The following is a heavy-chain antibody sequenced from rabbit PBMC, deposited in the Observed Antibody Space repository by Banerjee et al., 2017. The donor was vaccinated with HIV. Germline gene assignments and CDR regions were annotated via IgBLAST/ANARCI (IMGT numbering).Heavy chain of an antibody. V-gene: IGHV1S40*01. Sequence: QSLEESGGDLVKPGASLTLTCTASGFSFSSGDDMCWVRQAPGKGLEWIAYIYPDYGSTDYASWVKGRFTISKTSSTTVTLQMTSLTAADTATYFCARAGSSYSRGFNLWGQGTLVTVS. CDR2: IYPDYGST. D-gene: IGHD8-1*01. CDR1: GFSFSSGDD. CDR3: ARAGSSYSRGFNL. J-gene: IGHJ4*01.